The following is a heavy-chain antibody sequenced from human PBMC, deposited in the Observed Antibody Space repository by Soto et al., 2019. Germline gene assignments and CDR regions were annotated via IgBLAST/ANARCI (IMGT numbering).Heavy chain of an antibody. CDR1: GGSISSSNW. V-gene: IGHV4-4*02. D-gene: IGHD4-17*01. CDR3: ARDRDYGDYADYYYYGMDV. J-gene: IGHJ6*02. CDR2: IYHSGST. Sequence: QVQLQESGPGLVKPSGTLSLTCAVSGGSISSSNWWSWVRQPPGKGLEWIGEIYHSGSTNYNPSLKSRVTISVDKSKNHFSLKLSSVTAADTAVYYCARDRDYGDYADYYYYGMDVWGQGTTVTVSS.